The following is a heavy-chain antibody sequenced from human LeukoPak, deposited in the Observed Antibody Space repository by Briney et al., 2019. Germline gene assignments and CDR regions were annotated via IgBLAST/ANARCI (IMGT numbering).Heavy chain of an antibody. V-gene: IGHV3-23*01. D-gene: IGHD3-22*01. Sequence: PGGSLRLSCAASGFTFSSYTMTWVRQAPGKGLEWVSAISGSGDATYYADSVKGRFTISRDNSNNTVYLQMNSLRAEDTAMYYCAGMITMIGIEYWGQGTLVTVSS. J-gene: IGHJ4*02. CDR2: ISGSGDAT. CDR1: GFTFSSYT. CDR3: AGMITMIGIEY.